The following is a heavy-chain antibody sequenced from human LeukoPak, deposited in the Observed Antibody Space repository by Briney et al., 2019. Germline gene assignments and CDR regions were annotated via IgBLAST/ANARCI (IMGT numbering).Heavy chain of an antibody. CDR1: GFTFSSSW. CDR2: IKEDGSWK. D-gene: IGHD6-19*01. J-gene: IGHJ4*02. V-gene: IGHV3-7*01. CDR3: ARDRGRYHADS. Sequence: SGGSLRLSCAASGFTFSSSWMGWARQAPGKGLEWVANIKEDGSWKHYAVSVQGRFTISRDNAKNSLYLQMNSLRAEDTAVYYCARDRGRYHADSWGQGTLVTVSS.